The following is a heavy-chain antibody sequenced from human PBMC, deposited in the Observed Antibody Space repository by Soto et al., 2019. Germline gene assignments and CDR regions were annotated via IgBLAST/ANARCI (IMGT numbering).Heavy chain of an antibody. V-gene: IGHV3-15*07. CDR1: GFTFSNAW. CDR3: TTDIPLTVRIDY. Sequence: PGGSLRLSCAVSGFTFSNAWMNGVRQPPGKGLEWVGRIKSKTDGGTAIYAAPAKGRFTISRDDSKNMLYLEMDSLKTDDTAVYYCTTDIPLTVRIDYWGQGTLVTVSS. D-gene: IGHD2-2*02. CDR2: IKSKTDGGTA. J-gene: IGHJ4*02.